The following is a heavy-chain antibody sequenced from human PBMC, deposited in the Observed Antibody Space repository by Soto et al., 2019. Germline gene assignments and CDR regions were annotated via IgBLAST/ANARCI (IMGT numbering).Heavy chain of an antibody. CDR2: MSSSGDSI. CDR3: ARVRFGQWGYAMDV. V-gene: IGHV3-11*01. D-gene: IGHD3-10*01. CDR1: GITFSDCY. Sequence: QVQLVESGGSMVKPGGSLRLSSAASGITFSDCYMNWIRQAPGKGLEWVSYMSSSGDSINYAGSVRGRFTVSRDNAKNSLYLQMNSLRAEDTAMYYCARVRFGQWGYAMDVWGQGTTVTVSS. J-gene: IGHJ6*02.